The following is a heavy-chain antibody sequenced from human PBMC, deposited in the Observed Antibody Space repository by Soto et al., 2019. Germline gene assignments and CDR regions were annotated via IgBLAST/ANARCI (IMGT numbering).Heavy chain of an antibody. D-gene: IGHD2-15*01. Sequence: SETLSLTCAVYGGSFSGYYWSWIRQPPGKGLEWIGEINHSGSTNYNPSLKSRVTISVDTSKNQFSLKLNSVTAADTAVYYCARGYGVVAATRYFQHWGQGTLVTVSS. J-gene: IGHJ1*01. V-gene: IGHV4-34*01. CDR3: ARGYGVVAATRYFQH. CDR1: GGSFSGYY. CDR2: INHSGST.